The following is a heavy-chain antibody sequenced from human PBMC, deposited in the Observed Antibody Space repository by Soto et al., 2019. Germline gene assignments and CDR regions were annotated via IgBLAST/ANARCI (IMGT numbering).Heavy chain of an antibody. CDR1: GFAFSNYA. V-gene: IGHV3-23*01. J-gene: IGHJ6*02. CDR3: VKDWSGDNCPCLDV. Sequence: GGSLILSCAASGFAFSNYAMTWVRQAPGKGLEWVSSISDNGVRTYYADSVKGRFTISRDSAKSTLYLHMNTLRAEDTATYYCVKDWSGDNCPCLDVWGQGTTVTVSS. CDR2: ISDNGVRT. D-gene: IGHD3-3*01.